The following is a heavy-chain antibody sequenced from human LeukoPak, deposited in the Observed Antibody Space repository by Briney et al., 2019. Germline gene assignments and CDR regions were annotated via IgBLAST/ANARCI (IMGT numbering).Heavy chain of an antibody. J-gene: IGHJ4*02. CDR3: ARDSYYYDSYYLDY. CDR2: ISVYNAKT. CDR1: GYTFTSYG. Sequence: ASVKVSCKASGYTFTSYGISWVRQAPGQGLEWMGWISVYNAKTNYAQNLQGRVTMTTDTSTSTAYMELRSLRSDDTAMYYCARDSYYYDSYYLDYWGQGIRVTVSS. V-gene: IGHV1-18*01. D-gene: IGHD3-22*01.